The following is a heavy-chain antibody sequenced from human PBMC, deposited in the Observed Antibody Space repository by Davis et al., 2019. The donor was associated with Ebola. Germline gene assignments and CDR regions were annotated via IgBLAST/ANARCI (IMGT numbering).Heavy chain of an antibody. CDR2: ILPILGAT. V-gene: IGHV1-69*08. CDR1: GDTFNKNS. Sequence: SVKVSCKTSGDTFNKNSISWVRQVPGQGLEWMGRILPILGATNYAQNFQGRVTITADKSTYTVYMELSSLRSEDTAVYYCARGILAEGLDSWGQGTLLTVSS. CDR3: ARGILAEGLDS. D-gene: IGHD5-18*01. J-gene: IGHJ4*02.